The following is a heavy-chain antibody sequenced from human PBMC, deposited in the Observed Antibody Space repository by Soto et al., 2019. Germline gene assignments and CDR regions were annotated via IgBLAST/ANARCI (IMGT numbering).Heavy chain of an antibody. Sequence: GGSLRLSCAASGFTFDDYAMHWVRQAPGKGLEWVSGISWNSGSIGYADSVKGRFTISRDNAKNSLYLQMNSLRAEDTALYYCAKEIRDYYDSSGYLDYWGQGTLVTVSS. J-gene: IGHJ4*02. CDR3: AKEIRDYYDSSGYLDY. V-gene: IGHV3-9*01. CDR2: ISWNSGSI. D-gene: IGHD3-22*01. CDR1: GFTFDDYA.